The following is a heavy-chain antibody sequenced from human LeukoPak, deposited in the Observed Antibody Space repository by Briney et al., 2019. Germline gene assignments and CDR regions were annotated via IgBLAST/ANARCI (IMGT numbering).Heavy chain of an antibody. V-gene: IGHV3-53*01. CDR2: LYSGGSA. CDR3: ARGEPVS. Sequence: GGSLRLSCSASGFSVSSNYMTWVRQAPGKGLEWLAVLYSGGSAYYADSVKGRFTISRDNSKNTLYLQMNSLRVEDTAMYYCARGEPVSWGQGTLVTVPS. J-gene: IGHJ4*02. CDR1: GFSVSSNY.